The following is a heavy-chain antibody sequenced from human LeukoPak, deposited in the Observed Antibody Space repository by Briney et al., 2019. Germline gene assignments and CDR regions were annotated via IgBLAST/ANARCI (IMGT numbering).Heavy chain of an antibody. Sequence: GGSLRLSCAASGFTFSSYAMYWVRQAPGKGLEWVAVISYDGSNKYYADSVKGRFTISRDNSKNTLYLQMNSLRAEDTAVYYCASGYSSGWPWYYFDYWGQGTLVTVSS. V-gene: IGHV3-30-3*01. J-gene: IGHJ4*02. CDR2: ISYDGSNK. CDR1: GFTFSSYA. CDR3: ASGYSSGWPWYYFDY. D-gene: IGHD6-19*01.